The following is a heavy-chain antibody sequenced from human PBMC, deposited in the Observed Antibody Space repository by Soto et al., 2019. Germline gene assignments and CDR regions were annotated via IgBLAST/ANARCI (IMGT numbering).Heavy chain of an antibody. V-gene: IGHV3-11*01. J-gene: IGHJ4*02. Sequence: PGGSLRLSCAASGFTFSDYYMSWMRQAPEKGLEWVSYVSGDGGAKSYADSVKGRFSISRDNAKNSLYLPMNSLRAEDTAVYYCARLGSIAAAGTPDYWGQGTLVTVSS. D-gene: IGHD6-25*01. CDR2: VSGDGGAK. CDR1: GFTFSDYY. CDR3: ARLGSIAAAGTPDY.